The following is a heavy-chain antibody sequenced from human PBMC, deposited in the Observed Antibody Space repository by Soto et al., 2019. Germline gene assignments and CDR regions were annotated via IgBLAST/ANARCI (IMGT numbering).Heavy chain of an antibody. CDR3: ARERFHVVGATRGGLWFEP. V-gene: IGHV1-46*01. CDR1: GYTFTSYY. Sequence: ASVKVSCKASGYTFTSYYMHWVRQAPGQGLEWMGIINPSGGSTSYAQKFQGRVTMTRDTSTSTVYMELSSLRSEDTAVYYCARERFHVVGATRGGLWFEPWGQGTLVTAPQ. J-gene: IGHJ5*02. D-gene: IGHD1-26*01. CDR2: INPSGGST.